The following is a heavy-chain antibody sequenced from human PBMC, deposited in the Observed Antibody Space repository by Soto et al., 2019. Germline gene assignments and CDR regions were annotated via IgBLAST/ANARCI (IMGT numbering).Heavy chain of an antibody. Sequence: ASVKVSCKASGYTFTNYAMHWVRQAPGQGLEWMGWTSAYNGNTNYAQKLQGRVTMTTDTSTSTAYMELRSLRSDDTAVYYCARGCKGSSGCVLDYWGQGTLVTVSS. CDR2: TSAYNGNT. CDR1: GYTFTNYA. D-gene: IGHD6-19*01. J-gene: IGHJ4*02. CDR3: ARGCKGSSGCVLDY. V-gene: IGHV1-18*01.